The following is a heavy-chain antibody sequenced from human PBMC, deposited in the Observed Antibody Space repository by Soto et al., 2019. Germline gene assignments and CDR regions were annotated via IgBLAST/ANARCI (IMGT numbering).Heavy chain of an antibody. D-gene: IGHD3-22*01. V-gene: IGHV1-69*01. CDR3: ARDRRYYDSSGYYWGYFDY. CDR1: GGTFSSYA. J-gene: IGHJ4*02. Sequence: QVQLVQSGAEVKKPGSSVKVSCKASGGTFSSYAISWVRQAPGQGLEWMGGIIPIFGTANYAQKFQGRVTITADESTSPAYMELSSLRSEDTAVYYCARDRRYYDSSGYYWGYFDYWGQGTLVTVSS. CDR2: IIPIFGTA.